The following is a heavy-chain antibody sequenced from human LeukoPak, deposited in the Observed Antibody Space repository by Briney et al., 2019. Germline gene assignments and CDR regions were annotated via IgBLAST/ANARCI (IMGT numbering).Heavy chain of an antibody. Sequence: SETLSLTCTVSGGSISSSNYYWGWIRQPPGTGLEWIGSIYYSGSTYYNPSLKSRVTISVDTSKNQFSLKLSSVTAADTAVYYCARRRGRIYYYGSGSYYKGWFDPWGQGTLVTVSS. CDR2: IYYSGST. CDR3: ARRRGRIYYYGSGSYYKGWFDP. V-gene: IGHV4-39*01. CDR1: GGSISSSNYY. J-gene: IGHJ5*02. D-gene: IGHD3-10*01.